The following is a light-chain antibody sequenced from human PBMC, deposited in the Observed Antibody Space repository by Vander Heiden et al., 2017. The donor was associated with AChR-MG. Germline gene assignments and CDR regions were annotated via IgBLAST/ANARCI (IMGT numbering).Light chain of an antibody. CDR2: AAS. J-gene: IGKJ2*01. CDR1: QSISSY. Sequence: DIQMTQSPSSLSASVGDRVTITCRASQSISSYLNWYQQKPGKAPKLLIYAASSLQSGVPSRFSGSGSGTDFTLTISSRQPEDFATYYCQQSYSTLYTFGQWTKLEIK. V-gene: IGKV1-39*01. CDR3: QQSYSTLYT.